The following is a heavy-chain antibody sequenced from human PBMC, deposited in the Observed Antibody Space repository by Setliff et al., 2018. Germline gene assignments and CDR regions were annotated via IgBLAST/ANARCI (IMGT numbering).Heavy chain of an antibody. CDR2: IHHSGKA. Sequence: LSLTCAVSGFSISSGYYWGWIRQPPGKGLEWIVNIHHSGKAYYNPSLKSRVTMSVDTSKNHVSLKLSSVTAADTAVYYCARAHTWSLPNDNSGYPGWFDPWGQGTLVTV. CDR3: ARAHTWSLPNDNSGYPGWFDP. J-gene: IGHJ5*02. CDR1: GFSISSGYY. D-gene: IGHD3-22*01. V-gene: IGHV4-38-2*01.